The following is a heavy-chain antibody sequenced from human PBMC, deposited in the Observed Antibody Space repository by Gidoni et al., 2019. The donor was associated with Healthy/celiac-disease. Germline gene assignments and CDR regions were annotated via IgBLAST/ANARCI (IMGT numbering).Heavy chain of an antibody. Sequence: EVQLVESGGGLVKPGGSLRLSCAASGFTFSSYSINWVRQAPGKGLEWVSSISSSSSYIYYADSVKGRFTISRDNAKNSLYLQMNSLRAEDTAVYYCVRGHVATMGLLDYWGQGTLVTVSS. CDR3: VRGHVATMGLLDY. V-gene: IGHV3-21*01. J-gene: IGHJ4*02. CDR2: ISSSSSYI. D-gene: IGHD5-12*01. CDR1: GFTFSSYS.